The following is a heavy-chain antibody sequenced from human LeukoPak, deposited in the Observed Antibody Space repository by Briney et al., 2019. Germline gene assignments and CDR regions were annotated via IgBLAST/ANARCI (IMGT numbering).Heavy chain of an antibody. Sequence: GGSLRLSCAASGFTFSDYYMSWIRQAPGKGLEWVSYISSSGSTIYYADSVKGRFTISRDNAKNSLYLQMNSLRAEDTAVYYCAKDPLGYDILTGYYGIDYWGQGTLVTVSS. V-gene: IGHV3-11*01. CDR3: AKDPLGYDILTGYYGIDY. D-gene: IGHD3-9*01. CDR2: ISSSGSTI. CDR1: GFTFSDYY. J-gene: IGHJ4*02.